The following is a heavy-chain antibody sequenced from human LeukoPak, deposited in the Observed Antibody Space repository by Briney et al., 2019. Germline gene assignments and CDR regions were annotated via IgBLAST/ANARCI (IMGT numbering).Heavy chain of an antibody. CDR2: ISSSSSYI. CDR1: GFTFTSYS. V-gene: IGHV3-21*01. Sequence: GGSLRLSCAASGFTFTSYSMNWVRQAPGKGLEWVSSISSSSSYIYHADSVKGRFTISRDNAKNSLYLQMNSLRAEDTAVYYCARDLRLDYWGQGTLVTVSS. J-gene: IGHJ4*02. CDR3: ARDLRLDY.